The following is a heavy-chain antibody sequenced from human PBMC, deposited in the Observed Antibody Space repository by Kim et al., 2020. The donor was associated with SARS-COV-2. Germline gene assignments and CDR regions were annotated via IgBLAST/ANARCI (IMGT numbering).Heavy chain of an antibody. CDR3: AREEGGYAMD. D-gene: IGHD5-12*01. CDR2: ITTGGYT. V-gene: IGHV3-53*01. CDR1: GFSVGNNY. J-gene: IGHJ4*01. Sequence: GGSLRLSCEVLGFSVGNNYMTWVRQAPGKALEWVSTITTGGYTYSADSVKGRFTVSRDSSQNTLYLQMDRLRGEDTAVYYCAREEGGYAMDWGHGALVTVS.